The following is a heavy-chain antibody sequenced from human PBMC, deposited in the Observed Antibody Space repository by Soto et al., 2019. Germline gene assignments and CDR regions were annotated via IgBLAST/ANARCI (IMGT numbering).Heavy chain of an antibody. CDR3: ARGGNGDNVGYWYFDL. V-gene: IGHV1-46*01. D-gene: IGHD4-17*01. Sequence: QVQLVQSGAEVKKPGASVEVSCKASGYTSTTYYIHWVRHAPGQGLEWMGVINPGGVSTKYTQKFQDRVTMTSDTSTSTVYMDLSSLRSEDTAVYFCARGGNGDNVGYWYFDLWGRGTQVTVSP. CDR1: GYTSTTYY. J-gene: IGHJ2*01. CDR2: INPGGVST.